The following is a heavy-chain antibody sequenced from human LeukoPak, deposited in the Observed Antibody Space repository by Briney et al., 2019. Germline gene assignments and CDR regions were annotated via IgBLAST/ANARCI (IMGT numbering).Heavy chain of an antibody. CDR2: IIPVFAIA. V-gene: IGHV1-69*13. Sequence: SVKVSCKASGDTFSNYAISWVRQAPGQGLEWMAVIIPVFAIADSAQKFQGRVTITADESTSTVYMEMSSLTSEDTAVYYCARLGYDSSELDYDYYYIDVWAKGPRSPSP. CDR1: GDTFSNYA. D-gene: IGHD3-22*01. CDR3: ARLGYDSSELDYDYYYIDV. J-gene: IGHJ6*03.